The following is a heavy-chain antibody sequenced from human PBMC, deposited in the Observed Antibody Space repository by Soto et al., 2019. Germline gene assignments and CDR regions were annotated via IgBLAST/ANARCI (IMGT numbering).Heavy chain of an antibody. CDR1: GYTFTSYG. D-gene: IGHD3-16*01. V-gene: IGHV1-18*01. CDR3: ASAEGGYYFDY. CDR2: ISAYNGNT. J-gene: IGHJ4*02. Sequence: ASVKVSCKASGYTFTSYGISWVRQAPGQGLEWMGWISAYNGNTNYAQKLQGRVTMTTDTSTSTAYVELRSLSSVTAAVTAVYYCASAEGGYYFDYWGQGTLVTVSS.